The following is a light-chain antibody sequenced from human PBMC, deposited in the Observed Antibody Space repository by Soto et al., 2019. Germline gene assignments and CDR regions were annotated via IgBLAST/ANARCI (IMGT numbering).Light chain of an antibody. J-gene: IGKJ1*01. CDR3: MQALQSPRT. Sequence: DIVLTQSPLSLPVTPGEPASISCRSSQSLLHSNGYNYLDWYLQKPGQSPQLLIYLGSNRSSGVPDRFSGNGSGTDLTLKISRVEAEDVGVYYCMQALQSPRTFGQGTKVEFK. CDR1: QSLLHSNGYNY. V-gene: IGKV2-28*01. CDR2: LGS.